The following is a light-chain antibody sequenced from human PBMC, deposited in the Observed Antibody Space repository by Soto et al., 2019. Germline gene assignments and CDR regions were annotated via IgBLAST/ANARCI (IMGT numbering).Light chain of an antibody. CDR1: QSVSSN. V-gene: IGKV3-15*01. Sequence: IVMTQSPGSLSVSPGEIGTLSWSSSQSVSSNLAWYQQKPGQAPRLLIYGASTRATGIPARFSGSGSGTEFTLTISSLQSEDFAVYYCQQYNNWPALTFGGGTKVDIK. CDR3: QQYNNWPALT. J-gene: IGKJ4*01. CDR2: GAS.